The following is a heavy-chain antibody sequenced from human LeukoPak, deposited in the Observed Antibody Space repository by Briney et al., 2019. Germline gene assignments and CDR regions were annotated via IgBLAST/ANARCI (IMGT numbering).Heavy chain of an antibody. D-gene: IGHD6-13*01. CDR1: GFTFSSYS. Sequence: PGGSLRLSCAASGFTFSSYSMHWVRQAPGKGLEWVVVISYDGSNKYYADSVKGRFTISRDNSKNTLYLQMNSLRAEDTAVYYCANFPRAAGYWGQGTLVTVSS. V-gene: IGHV3-30*18. CDR3: ANFPRAAGY. J-gene: IGHJ4*02. CDR2: ISYDGSNK.